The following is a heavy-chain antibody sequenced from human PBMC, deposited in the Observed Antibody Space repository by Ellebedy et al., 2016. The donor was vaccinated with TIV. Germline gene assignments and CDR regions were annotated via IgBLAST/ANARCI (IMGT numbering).Heavy chain of an antibody. V-gene: IGHV5-51*01. CDR1: GYSFTSHW. Sequence: GESLKISCKASGYSFTSHWIGWVRQMPGQGLEWMGIIYPGDSETRYSPSFRGQVTISADKSINTAYLQWSSLKASDTAMYYCARHPNSWYFALWGRGTLVTVSS. CDR2: IYPGDSET. CDR3: ARHPNSWYFAL. J-gene: IGHJ2*01. D-gene: IGHD1-1*01.